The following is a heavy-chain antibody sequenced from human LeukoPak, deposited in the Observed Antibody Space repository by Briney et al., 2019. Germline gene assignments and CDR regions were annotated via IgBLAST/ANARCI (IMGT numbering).Heavy chain of an antibody. D-gene: IGHD3-16*01. J-gene: IGHJ6*02. CDR1: GGSVSGYY. CDR2: IHYSGRA. CDR3: VRFGVNYDMDV. Sequence: SETLSVTCSVSGGSVSGYYWTWVRQPPGKGLEWIGQIHYSGRADYNPSLKSRITMSVDTSRNQISLKLSSVTAADTAIYYCVRFGVNYDMDVWGQGTTVTVSS. V-gene: IGHV4-59*02.